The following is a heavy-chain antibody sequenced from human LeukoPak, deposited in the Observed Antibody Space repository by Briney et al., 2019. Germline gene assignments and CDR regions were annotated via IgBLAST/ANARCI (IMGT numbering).Heavy chain of an antibody. J-gene: IGHJ3*02. Sequence: SETLSLTRTVPGGSISSGGYYWSWIRQHPGKGLEWIRYIYYSGSTYYNPSLKSRVTISVDTSKNQFSLKLSSVTAADTAVYYCARVSDYYDSSGYYASHAFDIWGQGTMVTVSS. CDR3: ARVSDYYDSSGYYASHAFDI. CDR1: GGSISSGGYY. V-gene: IGHV4-31*03. D-gene: IGHD3-22*01. CDR2: IYYSGST.